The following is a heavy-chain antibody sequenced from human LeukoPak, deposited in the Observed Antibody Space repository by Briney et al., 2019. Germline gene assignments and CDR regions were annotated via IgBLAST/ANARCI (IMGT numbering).Heavy chain of an antibody. V-gene: IGHV3-66*01. Sequence: GGSLRLSCAASGFTVSSHYMNWVRQAPGKGPEWVSVLYADGGTAYADSVKGRFTVSRDNSKNTLYLQMNSLRVEDTAVYYCARDWSIYYDSSGYRRDDYYGMDVWGQGTTVTVSS. CDR2: LYADGGT. CDR3: ARDWSIYYDSSGYRRDDYYGMDV. D-gene: IGHD3-22*01. J-gene: IGHJ6*02. CDR1: GFTVSSHY.